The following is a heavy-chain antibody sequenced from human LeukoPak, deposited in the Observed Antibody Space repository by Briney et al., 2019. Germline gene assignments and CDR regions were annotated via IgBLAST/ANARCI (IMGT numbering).Heavy chain of an antibody. J-gene: IGHJ5*01. D-gene: IGHD2-15*01. V-gene: IGHV3-23*01. CDR1: GFTFSSYA. CDR3: AKDLVRWDGYWDIDS. Sequence: GGSLRLSCAASGFTFSSYAMSWVRQAPGKSLEWVSGLFGNGGGISYADSVKGRFTISRDNSKSMVFLQMNSLSAEDTAMYYCAKDLVRWDGYWDIDSWGQGTLVTVSS. CDR2: LFGNGGGI.